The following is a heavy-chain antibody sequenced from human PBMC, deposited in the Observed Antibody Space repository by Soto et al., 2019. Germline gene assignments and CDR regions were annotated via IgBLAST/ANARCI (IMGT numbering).Heavy chain of an antibody. CDR3: ARPLMGYCISTSCSDVRYYYGMDV. V-gene: IGHV3-30-3*01. Sequence: PGGSVRLSCAASGFTFSSYAMHWVRQAPGKGLEWVAVISYDGSNKYYADSVKGRFTISRDNSKNTLYLQMNSLRAEDTAVYYCARPLMGYCISTSCSDVRYYYGMDVWGQGTTVTVSS. CDR1: GFTFSSYA. J-gene: IGHJ6*02. D-gene: IGHD2-2*01. CDR2: ISYDGSNK.